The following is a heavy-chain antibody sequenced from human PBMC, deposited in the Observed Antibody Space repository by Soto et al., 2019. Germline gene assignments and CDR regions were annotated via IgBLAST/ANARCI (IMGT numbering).Heavy chain of an antibody. CDR3: ARDRNRLRLGELSFLV. Sequence: EVQLVESGGGLVKPGGSLRLSCAASGFTFSSYSMNWVRQAPGKGLEWVSYISSSSSYIYYADSVKGRFTISRDNAKNSLYLQMNSLRADDTAVYYCARDRNRLRLGELSFLVWGQGTLVTGSS. CDR1: GFTFSSYS. CDR2: ISSSSSYI. V-gene: IGHV3-21*01. D-gene: IGHD3-16*02. J-gene: IGHJ4*02.